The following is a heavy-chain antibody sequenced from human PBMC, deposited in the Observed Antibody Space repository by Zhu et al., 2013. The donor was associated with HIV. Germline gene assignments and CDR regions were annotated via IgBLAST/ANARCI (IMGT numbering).Heavy chain of an antibody. J-gene: IGHJ5*01. CDR1: GYTFTDYY. V-gene: IGHV1-2*02. CDR3: ARERIGCSSSSCYFDS. CDR2: INSHTGTT. Sequence: QVQLVQSGAEVKKPGASMKVSCKASGYTFTDYYIHWVRQAPGQGLEWMGXINSHTGTTIYPQKFQDRVIMTRDSSITTAYMDVSGLESDDTAVYFCARERIGCSSSSCYFDSWGQGTLVTVSS. D-gene: IGHD2-2*01.